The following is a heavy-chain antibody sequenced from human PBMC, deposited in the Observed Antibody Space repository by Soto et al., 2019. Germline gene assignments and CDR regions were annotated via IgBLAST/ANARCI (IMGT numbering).Heavy chain of an antibody. CDR3: ARGGYDTSGQTFIGWGPDC. CDR2: RYYSGNT. Sequence: HVQLQESGPGLVTPSQTLSLSCTVSGVSITSGSYYWTWVRQSPGKGLEWIGYRYYSGNTYYNPSLNRRSTISVDTSNNQFSLKLTSVTAADTAVYYCARGGYDTSGQTFIGWGPDCWGQGTLVTVSS. J-gene: IGHJ4*02. D-gene: IGHD3-22*01. V-gene: IGHV4-30-4*01. CDR1: GVSITSGSYY.